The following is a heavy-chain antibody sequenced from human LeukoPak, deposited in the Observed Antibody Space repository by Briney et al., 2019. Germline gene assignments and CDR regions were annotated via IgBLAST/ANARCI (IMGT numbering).Heavy chain of an antibody. CDR3: ASGTTYYYGSGRGYYMDV. V-gene: IGHV1-69*05. Sequence: SVKVSCKASGGTFSSYAISWVRQAPGQGLEWMGGIIPIFGTANYAQKFQGRVTITTDESTSTAYMELSSLRSEDTAVYYCASGTTYYYGSGRGYYMDVWGKGTTVTVSS. J-gene: IGHJ6*03. D-gene: IGHD3-10*01. CDR2: IIPIFGTA. CDR1: GGTFSSYA.